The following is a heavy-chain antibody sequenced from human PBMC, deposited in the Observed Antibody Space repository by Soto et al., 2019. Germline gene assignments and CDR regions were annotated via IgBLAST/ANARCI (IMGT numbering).Heavy chain of an antibody. CDR3: ARGRRDSAIDKLYYYYGMNV. D-gene: IGHD5-18*01. CDR2: ISFEGSDK. J-gene: IGHJ6*02. V-gene: IGHV3-30-3*01. CDR1: GFTFSSYA. Sequence: QVQLVESGGGVVQPGRSLRLSCAVSGFTFSSYAMHWVRQAPGKGLEWVAVISFEGSDKYYADSVKGRFTISRDNSKNTLFLQMNSLRAEDTAVYYCARGRRDSAIDKLYYYYGMNVWGQGTTVTVSS.